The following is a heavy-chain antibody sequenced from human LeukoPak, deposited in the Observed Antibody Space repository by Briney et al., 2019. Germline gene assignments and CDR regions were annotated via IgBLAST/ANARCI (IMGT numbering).Heavy chain of an antibody. V-gene: IGHV1-18*04. Sequence: ASVKVSCKASGYIFTSHGISWVRQAPGQGLEWMGWISGYNGNINYAQKLQGRVTMTTDTSTSTAYMELRSLRSDDTAVYYCARVLVVPSGPAYYYYYGMDVWGKGTTVTVSS. CDR1: GYIFTSHG. J-gene: IGHJ6*04. CDR3: ARVLVVPSGPAYYYYYGMDV. CDR2: ISGYNGNI. D-gene: IGHD2-2*01.